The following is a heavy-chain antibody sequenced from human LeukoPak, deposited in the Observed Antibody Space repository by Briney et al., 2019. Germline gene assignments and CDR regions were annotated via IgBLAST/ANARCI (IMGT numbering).Heavy chain of an antibody. CDR3: ASWDLRGYSYGTLGY. D-gene: IGHD5-18*01. V-gene: IGHV3-30*03. J-gene: IGHJ4*02. CDR2: ISYDGSNK. CDR1: GFTFSSYG. Sequence: GGSLRLSCAASGFTFSSYGMHWVRQAPGKGLEWVAVISYDGSNKYYADSVKGRFTMSRDNAKNMLYLQMNSLRAEDTAVYYCASWDLRGYSYGTLGYWGQGTRVTVSS.